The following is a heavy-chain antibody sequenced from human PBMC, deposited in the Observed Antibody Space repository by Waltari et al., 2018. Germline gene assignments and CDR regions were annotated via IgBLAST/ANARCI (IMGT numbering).Heavy chain of an antibody. CDR3: ANIDF. V-gene: IGHV1-2*02. D-gene: IGHD5-12*01. J-gene: IGHJ4*02. CDR2: INPNTGGT. CDR1: GYTFIDYY. Sequence: QVQLVQSGAEVTKPGASVKVSCKASGYTFIDYYMHWVRQAPGQGLEWMGWINPNTGGTNYAQKFQGRVTMTRDTSITTAYMELSSLTSDDTAVYYCANIDFWGQGTLVTVSS.